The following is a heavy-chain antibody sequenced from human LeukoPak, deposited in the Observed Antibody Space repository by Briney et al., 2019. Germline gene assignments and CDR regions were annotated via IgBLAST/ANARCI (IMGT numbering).Heavy chain of an antibody. CDR1: GFTFSSYA. Sequence: GGSLRLSCAASGFTFSSYAMSWVRQAPGKGLEWVSAISGSGGSTYYADSVKGRFTISRDNSKNTLYLQMNSLRAEDTAVYYCVQSPYNWNHPGYFDYWGQGTLVTVSS. CDR3: VQSPYNWNHPGYFDY. V-gene: IGHV3-23*01. J-gene: IGHJ4*02. D-gene: IGHD1-14*01. CDR2: ISGSGGST.